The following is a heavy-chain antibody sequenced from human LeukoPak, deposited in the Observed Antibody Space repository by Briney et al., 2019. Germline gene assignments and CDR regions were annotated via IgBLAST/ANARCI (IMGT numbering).Heavy chain of an antibody. D-gene: IGHD2-2*01. V-gene: IGHV4-4*08. Sequence: PSETLSLSCTISGGSFSFYQWSWVRQSPGKGLEWIGYIDSSGTTKYNPSLESRLSISIDTSRNHFSLKLKSATAADTAVYFCARLGVPSAYYFFDYWGQGILITVSS. J-gene: IGHJ4*02. CDR1: GGSFSFYQ. CDR2: IDSSGTT. CDR3: ARLGVPSAYYFFDY.